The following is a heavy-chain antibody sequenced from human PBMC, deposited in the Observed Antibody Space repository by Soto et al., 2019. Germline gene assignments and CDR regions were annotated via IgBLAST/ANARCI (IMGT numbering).Heavy chain of an antibody. CDR2: VHHDGRT. CDR1: GDSISTTNW. V-gene: IGHV4-4*02. Sequence: QVQLQESGPGLVKPSGTLSLTCAVYGDSISTTNWWNWVRQSPGAGLEWIGEVHHDGRTNYNPSLKSRVTISVDKSNNHFSLKLSSVTAADTAIYYCARARQYCSGNTCYLDPWGQGALVTVSS. CDR3: ARARQYCSGNTCYLDP. J-gene: IGHJ5*02. D-gene: IGHD2-2*01.